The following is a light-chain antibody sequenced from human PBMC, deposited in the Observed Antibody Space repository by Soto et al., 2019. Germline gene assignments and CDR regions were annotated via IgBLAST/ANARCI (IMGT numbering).Light chain of an antibody. J-gene: IGLJ1*01. CDR2: DVN. V-gene: IGLV2-14*03. CDR1: SSDVGDFTY. Sequence: SALTKPASVSGSPGQSITITYTTTSSDVGDFTYVSWYQQHPGKAPKRMIYDVNSRPSGVSNRFSGSSSGNTASLTISGLQAEDEADYYCSSYTSSNTYVFGSGTKVTVL. CDR3: SSYTSSNTYV.